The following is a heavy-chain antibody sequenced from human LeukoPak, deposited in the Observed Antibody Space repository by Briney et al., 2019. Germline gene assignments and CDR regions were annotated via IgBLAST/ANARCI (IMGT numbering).Heavy chain of an antibody. CDR1: GGSISSYY. V-gene: IGHV4-4*07. CDR2: IYTSGST. Sequence: SETLSLTCTVSGGSISSYYWSWIRQPAGKGLEWIGRIYTSGSTNYNPSLKSRVTISVDTSKNQFSLKLSSVTAADTAVYYCAREAEMATIHYNWFDPWGQGTLVTVSS. CDR3: AREAEMATIHYNWFDP. D-gene: IGHD5-24*01. J-gene: IGHJ5*02.